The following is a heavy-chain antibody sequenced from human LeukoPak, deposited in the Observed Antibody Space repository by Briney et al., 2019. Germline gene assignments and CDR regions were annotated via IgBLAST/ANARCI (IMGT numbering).Heavy chain of an antibody. CDR1: GFTFSSYA. CDR3: VLTYSSGWHNFDY. CDR2: ISSNGGST. V-gene: IGHV3-64D*06. J-gene: IGHJ4*02. Sequence: GGSLRLSCSASGFTFSSYAMHWVRQAPGKGLEHVSAISSNGGSTYYADSVKGRFTISRDNSKNTLYLQMSSLRAEDTAVYYCVLTYSSGWHNFDYWGQGTLVTVSS. D-gene: IGHD6-25*01.